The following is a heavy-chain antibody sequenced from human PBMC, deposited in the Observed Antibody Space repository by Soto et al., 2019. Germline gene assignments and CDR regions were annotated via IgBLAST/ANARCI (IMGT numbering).Heavy chain of an antibody. Sequence: ASVKVSCKAAGYTFTSYYMHWVRQAPGQGLEWMGIINPSGGSTSYAQKFQGRVTMTRDTSTSTVYMELSSLRSEDTAVYYCECYVYYDFWSGSSTHSHSGTDVWGQRTTVTVS. CDR2: INPSGGST. V-gene: IGHV1-46*01. J-gene: IGHJ6*02. CDR1: GYTFTSYY. CDR3: ECYVYYDFWSGSSTHSHSGTDV. D-gene: IGHD3-3*01.